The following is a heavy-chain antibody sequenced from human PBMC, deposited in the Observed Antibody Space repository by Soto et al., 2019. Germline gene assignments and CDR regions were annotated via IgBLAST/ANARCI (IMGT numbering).Heavy chain of an antibody. CDR3: AKDVVVGATTGLGDYYYYYGMDV. V-gene: IGHV3-30*18. Sequence: HLGGSLRLSCVASGFRFASYGFHWVRLAAGKGLEWVAGISYDGSNKYYADSLKCRCTISRDNSKNTLDLQMNSLRAEDTAVYYCAKDVVVGATTGLGDYYYYYGMDVWGQGTTVTVSS. CDR2: ISYDGSNK. J-gene: IGHJ6*02. D-gene: IGHD1-26*01. CDR1: GFRFASYG.